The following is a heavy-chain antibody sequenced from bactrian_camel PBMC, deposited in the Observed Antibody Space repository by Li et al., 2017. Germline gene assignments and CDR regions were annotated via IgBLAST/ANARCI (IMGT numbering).Heavy chain of an antibody. CDR3: AAGQGGYGNDWCRDVRNYGY. D-gene: IGHD5*01. Sequence: VQLVESGGGLVQPGGSLRLSCAASGFTFSSYAMSWVRQAPGKGLEWVSRINSGGDITYYRDSVEGRFTISRDNAKYTVFLQMNSLQPDDTAVYYCAAGQGGYGNDWCRDVRNYGYWGQGTQVTV. V-gene: IGHV3S40*01. CDR1: GFTFSSYA. J-gene: IGHJ6*01. CDR2: INSGGDIT.